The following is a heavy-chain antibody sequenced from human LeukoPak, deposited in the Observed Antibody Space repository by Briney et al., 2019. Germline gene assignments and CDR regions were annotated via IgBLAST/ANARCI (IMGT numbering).Heavy chain of an antibody. J-gene: IGHJ6*03. D-gene: IGHD6-13*01. CDR2: IKQDGSGK. Sequence: GGSLRLSCAASGFTFSSYWMSWVRQAPGKGLEGVANIKQDGSGKYYVDSVKGRFTISRDNSKNSLYLQMNTLRAEDTAVYYCEKTGYSSSWFYYYYYYMDVWGKGTTVTVSS. CDR3: EKTGYSSSWFYYYYYYMDV. CDR1: GFTFSSYW. V-gene: IGHV3-7*01.